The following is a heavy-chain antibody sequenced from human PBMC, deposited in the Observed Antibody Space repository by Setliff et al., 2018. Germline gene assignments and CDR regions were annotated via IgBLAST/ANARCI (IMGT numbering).Heavy chain of an antibody. CDR3: ARAGLAAAGRKGVLDH. CDR2: LNPGGGSS. Sequence: ASVKVSCKNSGGSFSSFLVAWVRQAPGQGLEWMGILNPGGGSSSSAQRFQGRVTMTRDTSTNTAYMELNSLTSNDTAVYYCARAGLAAAGRKGVLDHWGQGTLVTVSS. CDR1: GGSFSSFL. J-gene: IGHJ4*02. D-gene: IGHD6-13*01. V-gene: IGHV1-46*01.